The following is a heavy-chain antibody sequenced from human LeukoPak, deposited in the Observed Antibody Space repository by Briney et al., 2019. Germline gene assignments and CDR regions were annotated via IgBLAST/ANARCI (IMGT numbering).Heavy chain of an antibody. CDR2: TNSGGTTT. J-gene: IGHJ4*02. V-gene: IGHV3-23*01. Sequence: PGGSLRLSCATSGFPFSDFSMTWVRQAPGKGLEWISTTNSGGTTTYYAESVKGRFTISRDNFKNALHLQMSSLRVEDTAIYYCAKQSYARSLGEGGPGTLVTVSS. CDR3: AKQSYARSLGE. D-gene: IGHD3-10*02. CDR1: GFPFSDFS.